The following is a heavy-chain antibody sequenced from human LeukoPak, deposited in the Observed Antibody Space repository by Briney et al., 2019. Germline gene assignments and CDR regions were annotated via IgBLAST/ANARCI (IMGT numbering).Heavy chain of an antibody. Sequence: QTGGSLRLFCAASGFTFSGSAMHWVRQASGKGLEWVGRIRSKANSYATAYAASVKGRFTISRDDSKNTAYLQMNSLKTEDTAVYYCTRQVDYYDFWSGYPHFDYWGQGTLVTVSS. CDR2: IRSKANSYAT. J-gene: IGHJ4*02. D-gene: IGHD3-3*01. CDR1: GFTFSGSA. CDR3: TRQVDYYDFWSGYPHFDY. V-gene: IGHV3-73*01.